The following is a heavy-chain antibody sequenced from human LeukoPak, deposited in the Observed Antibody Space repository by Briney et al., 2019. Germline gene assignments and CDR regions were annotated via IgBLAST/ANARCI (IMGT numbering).Heavy chain of an antibody. CDR3: ARKMKTGDRVGTFDI. CDR1: GFTFSSYA. Sequence: GGSLRLSCTASGFTFSSYAMNWVRQAPGKGLEWVSGIGAGGTFTYYADSVQGRFTISRDNAKNSLYLQMNSLTAEDTAVYYCARKMKTGDRVGTFDIWGQGTMVTVSS. V-gene: IGHV3-21*01. J-gene: IGHJ3*02. D-gene: IGHD1-1*01. CDR2: IGAGGTFT.